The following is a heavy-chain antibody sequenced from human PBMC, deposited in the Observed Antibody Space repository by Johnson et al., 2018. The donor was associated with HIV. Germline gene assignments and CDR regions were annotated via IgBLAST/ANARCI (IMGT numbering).Heavy chain of an antibody. D-gene: IGHD3-10*01. CDR3: ARALSPYYYGSGKGDAFDI. Sequence: VQLVESGGGVVRPGGSLRLSCAASGFTFDDYGMSWVRQAPGKGPEWVSGINWNGGSTCYADSVKGRFTISRDNAKNSLYLQMNSLSAEDTALYYCARALSPYYYGSGKGDAFDIWGQGTMVTVSS. CDR2: INWNGGST. CDR1: GFTFDDYG. V-gene: IGHV3-20*04. J-gene: IGHJ3*02.